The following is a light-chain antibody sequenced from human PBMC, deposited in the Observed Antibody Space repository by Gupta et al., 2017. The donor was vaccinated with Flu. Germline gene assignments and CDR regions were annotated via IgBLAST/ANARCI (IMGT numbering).Light chain of an antibody. V-gene: IGKV1-33*01. CDR2: AAS. Sequence: QDITYYLNWYQQKPRRAPRLLIYAASTLETGVPSRFSGSRSVTEFTFTISSLQPEDFATYHYQQYDNLPLSFGQVQRLEIK. CDR3: QQYDNLPLS. J-gene: IGKJ5*01. CDR1: QDITYY.